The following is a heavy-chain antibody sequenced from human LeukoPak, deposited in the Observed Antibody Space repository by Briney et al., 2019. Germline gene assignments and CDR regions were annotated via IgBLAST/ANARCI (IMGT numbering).Heavy chain of an antibody. CDR2: INWNGGST. Sequence: PGGSLRLSCAASGFTFDDFGMSWVRQARGKGLEWVSGINWNGGSTGYADSMKGRFTISRDNAKNSLYLQMNSLRAEATALYSCASITIFGVASLWGQGTLVTVSS. D-gene: IGHD3-3*01. CDR1: GFTFDDFG. J-gene: IGHJ4*02. V-gene: IGHV3-20*04. CDR3: ASITIFGVASL.